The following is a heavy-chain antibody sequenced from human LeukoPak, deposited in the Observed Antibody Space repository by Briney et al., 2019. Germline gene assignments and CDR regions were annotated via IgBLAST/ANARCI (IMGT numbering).Heavy chain of an antibody. CDR2: ISTSSTYI. J-gene: IGHJ5*02. D-gene: IGHD6-19*01. CDR3: AKPNSSGWYVLWFDP. Sequence: GGSLRLSCAASGFTFSDYNMNWVRQAPGKGLEWVSVISTSSTYIYYADSVKGRFTISRDNAKNSLYLQMNSLRAEDTAVYYCAKPNSSGWYVLWFDPWGQGTLVTVSS. V-gene: IGHV3-21*06. CDR1: GFTFSDYN.